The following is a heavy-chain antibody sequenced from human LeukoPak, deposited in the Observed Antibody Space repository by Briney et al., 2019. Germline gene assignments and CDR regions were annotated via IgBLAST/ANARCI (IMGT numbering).Heavy chain of an antibody. CDR1: GYTFTSYY. CDR3: ARGDPYCSGGSCYSTHYYYYGMDV. Sequence: ASVKVSCKASGYTFTSYYMHWVRQAPGQGLEWMGIINPSGGSTSYAQKFQGRVTMTRDTSTSTVYMELSSLRSEDTAVYYCARGDPYCSGGSCYSTHYYYYGMDVWGKGTTVTVSS. J-gene: IGHJ6*04. D-gene: IGHD2-15*01. V-gene: IGHV1-46*01. CDR2: INPSGGST.